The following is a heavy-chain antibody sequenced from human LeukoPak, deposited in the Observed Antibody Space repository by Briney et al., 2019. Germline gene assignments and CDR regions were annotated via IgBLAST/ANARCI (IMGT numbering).Heavy chain of an antibody. D-gene: IGHD4-17*01. CDR2: ISDSGAT. CDR1: GGSINDFY. Sequence: SETLSLTCTVSGGSINDFYWTWIRQAPGKGLEWVGYISDSGATDYNPSLRSQVTMSVDTSKNEFSLQLTSVTAADTAMYYCARVVRGAVTSNCFAHWGQGTLVTVSS. J-gene: IGHJ5*02. CDR3: ARVVRGAVTSNCFAH. V-gene: IGHV4-59*01.